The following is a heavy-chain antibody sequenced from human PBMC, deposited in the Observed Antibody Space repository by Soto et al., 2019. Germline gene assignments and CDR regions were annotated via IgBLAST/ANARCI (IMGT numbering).Heavy chain of an antibody. D-gene: IGHD2-2*01. CDR1: GGSFSGYY. CDR2: INHSGST. V-gene: IGHV4-34*01. CDR3: ARARYCSSTSCYPYYFDY. J-gene: IGHJ4*02. Sequence: SETLSLTCAVYGGSFSGYYWSWIRQPPGKGLEWIGEINHSGSTNYSPSLKSRVTISVDTSKNQFSLKLSSVTAADTAVYYCARARYCSSTSCYPYYFDYWGQGTLVTVSS.